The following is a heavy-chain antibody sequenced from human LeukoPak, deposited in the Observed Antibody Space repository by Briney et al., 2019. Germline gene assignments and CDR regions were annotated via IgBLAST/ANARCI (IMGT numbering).Heavy chain of an antibody. CDR1: GFSFSNYV. D-gene: IGHD2-15*01. V-gene: IGHV3-30*18. CDR2: ISYDGNNK. Sequence: GRSPRLSCAASGFSFSNYVMYWVRQAPRKGLEWVAVISYDGNNKYYADSVKGRFTISRDNSKNTLYLQMSSLRGEDTAVYYCAKGLQVAEPPDYWGQGTLVTVSS. CDR3: AKGLQVAEPPDY. J-gene: IGHJ4*02.